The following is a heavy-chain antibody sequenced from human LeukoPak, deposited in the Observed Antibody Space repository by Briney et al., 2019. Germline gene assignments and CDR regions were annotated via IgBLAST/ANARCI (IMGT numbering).Heavy chain of an antibody. CDR3: ARDYYGSGSYDGY. D-gene: IGHD3-10*01. CDR2: ISSSSSTI. Sequence: GGSLRLSCAASGFTFSNAWMNWVRQAPGKGLEWVSYISSSSSTIYYADSVKGRFTISRDNAKNSLYLQMNSLRAEDTAVYYCARDYYGSGSYDGYWGQGTLVTVSS. CDR1: GFTFSNAW. J-gene: IGHJ4*02. V-gene: IGHV3-48*01.